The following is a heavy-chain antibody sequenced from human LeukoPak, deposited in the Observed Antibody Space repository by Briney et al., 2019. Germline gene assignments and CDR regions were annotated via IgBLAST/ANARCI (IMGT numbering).Heavy chain of an antibody. CDR2: ISSSGSTI. CDR1: GFTFSDYY. CDR3: ARGLYYYDSSGPGYFDY. D-gene: IGHD3-22*01. V-gene: IGHV3-11*01. Sequence: PGGSLRLSCAASGFTFSDYYMSWIRQAPGKGLEWVSYISSSGSTIYCADSVKGRFTISRDNAENSLYLQMNSLRAEDTAVYYCARGLYYYDSSGPGYFDYWGQGTLVTVSS. J-gene: IGHJ4*02.